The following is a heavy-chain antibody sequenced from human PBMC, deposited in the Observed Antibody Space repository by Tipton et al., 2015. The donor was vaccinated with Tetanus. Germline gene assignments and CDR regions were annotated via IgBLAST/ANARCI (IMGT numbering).Heavy chain of an antibody. V-gene: IGHV4-34*01. CDR2: INQSGST. Sequence: TLSLTCAVSGGAFSGYLWSWIRQSPGKGLGWIGEINQSGSTIYNPSLKSRVTISVDTSKNQLSLKLTSVTAADTAVYYCASMTPVDWYFDLWGRGTLITVSS. J-gene: IGHJ2*01. D-gene: IGHD4-23*01. CDR1: GGAFSGYL. CDR3: ASMTPVDWYFDL.